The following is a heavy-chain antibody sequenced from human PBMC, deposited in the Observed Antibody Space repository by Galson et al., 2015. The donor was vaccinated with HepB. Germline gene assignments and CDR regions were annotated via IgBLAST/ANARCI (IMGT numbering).Heavy chain of an antibody. CDR2: IYPGDSDT. V-gene: IGHV5-51*01. CDR1: GCSFTSYW. Sequence: QSGAEVKKPGESLKISCTGSGCSFTSYWIGWVRQMPGKGLEWMGIIYPGDSDTRYSPSFQGQVTISADKSISTAYLQWSSLKASDTAMYYCASYSNGGPAFGDPKGGFDYWGQGTLVTVSS. J-gene: IGHJ4*02. D-gene: IGHD3-10*01. CDR3: ASYSNGGPAFGDPKGGFDY.